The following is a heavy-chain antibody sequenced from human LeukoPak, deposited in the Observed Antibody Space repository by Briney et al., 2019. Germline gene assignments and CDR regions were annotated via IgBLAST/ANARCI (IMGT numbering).Heavy chain of an antibody. CDR3: ARASYCSGGSCYSTYYYYGMDV. CDR1: GFTFSSYG. Sequence: GRSLRLSCAASGFTFSSYGMHWVRQAPGKGLEWVAVISYDGSNKYYADSVKGRFTISRDNSKNTLYLQMNSLRAEDTAVYYCARASYCSGGSCYSTYYYYGMDVWGQGTTVTVSS. D-gene: IGHD2-15*01. CDR2: ISYDGSNK. V-gene: IGHV3-30*19. J-gene: IGHJ6*02.